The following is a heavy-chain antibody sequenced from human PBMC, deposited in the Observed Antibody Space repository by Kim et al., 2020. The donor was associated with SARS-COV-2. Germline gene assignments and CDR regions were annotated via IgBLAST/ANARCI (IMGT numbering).Heavy chain of an antibody. CDR3: ARGPGGCCSCNGCFSDF. CDR2: IKQDGSEK. J-gene: IGHJ4*02. Sequence: GGSLRLSCAASGFTLRSNWMSWVRQAPGSGLEWVAHIKQDGSEKYYVDSVKGRFTISRDNAKNSLYLQMNSLRDDDTAVYYCARGPGGCCSCNGCFSDFWGQGTLVIVSS. V-gene: IGHV3-7*03. CDR1: GFTLRSNW. D-gene: IGHD2-2*03.